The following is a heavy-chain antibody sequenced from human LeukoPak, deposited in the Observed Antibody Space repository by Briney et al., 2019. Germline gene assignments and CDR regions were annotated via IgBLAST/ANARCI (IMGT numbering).Heavy chain of an antibody. Sequence: PGGSLRLSCAASGFRFDDYGMAWVRQAPGKGLEWVSAISGSGGSTYYADSVKGRFTISRDNSKNTLYLQMNSLRAEDTAVYYCAKDDTMIVGYLGYWGQGTLVTVSS. CDR2: ISGSGGST. CDR1: GFRFDDYG. CDR3: AKDDTMIVGYLGY. J-gene: IGHJ4*02. D-gene: IGHD3-22*01. V-gene: IGHV3-23*01.